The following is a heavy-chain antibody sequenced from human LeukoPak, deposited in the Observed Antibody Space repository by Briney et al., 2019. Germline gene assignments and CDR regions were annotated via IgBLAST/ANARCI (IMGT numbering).Heavy chain of an antibody. Sequence: SETLSLTCTVSGGSISSYYWSWIRQPPGKGLEWIGYIYYSGSTNYNPSLKSRVTISVDTSKNQFSPNLISVTAADTAVYYCARNSGTTGEVKFDPWGQGTLVTVSS. J-gene: IGHJ5*02. V-gene: IGHV4-59*12. D-gene: IGHD3-10*01. CDR1: GGSISSYY. CDR2: IYYSGST. CDR3: ARNSGTTGEVKFDP.